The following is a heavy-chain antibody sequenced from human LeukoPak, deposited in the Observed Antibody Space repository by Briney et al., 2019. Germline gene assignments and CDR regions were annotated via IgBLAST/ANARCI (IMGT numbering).Heavy chain of an antibody. Sequence: PGGSLRLSCAASGFTFSNYWMHWVRQTPGEGLVCVSLIKGDGSSTTYADSVKGRFTISRDNAKNTVYLQMNSLRAEDTAVYYCARGNYHAMDVWAKGPRSPSP. CDR2: IKGDGSST. J-gene: IGHJ6*02. CDR3: ARGNYHAMDV. CDR1: GFTFSNYW. V-gene: IGHV3-74*01.